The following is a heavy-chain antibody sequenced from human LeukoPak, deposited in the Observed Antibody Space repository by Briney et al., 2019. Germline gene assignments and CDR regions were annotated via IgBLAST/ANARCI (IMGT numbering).Heavy chain of an antibody. D-gene: IGHD2-8*02. Sequence: NASETLSLTCTVSGGSISSGDYYWSWIRQPPGKGLEWIGYIYYSGSTYYNPSLKSRVTISVDTSKNQFSLKLSSVTAADTAMYYCAVMTSQILGFDYWGQGTLVTVSS. CDR3: AVMTSQILGFDY. V-gene: IGHV4-30-4*08. CDR1: GGSISSGDYY. CDR2: IYYSGST. J-gene: IGHJ4*02.